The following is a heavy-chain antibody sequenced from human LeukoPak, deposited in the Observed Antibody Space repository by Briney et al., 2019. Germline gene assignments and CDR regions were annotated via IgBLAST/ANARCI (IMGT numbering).Heavy chain of an antibody. J-gene: IGHJ5*02. CDR2: ISHYGST. V-gene: IGHV4-38-2*02. D-gene: IGHD3-16*01. CDR3: TGEGAVPGIDP. Sequence: SETLSLTCSVSGYSITRGFSWGWIRQPPGKGLEWLATISHYGSTNYKSTLQSRLTISRHTSKNEFSLRLTSVTATDTAVHYCTGEGAVPGIDPWGQGTLVTVSS. CDR1: GYSITRGFS.